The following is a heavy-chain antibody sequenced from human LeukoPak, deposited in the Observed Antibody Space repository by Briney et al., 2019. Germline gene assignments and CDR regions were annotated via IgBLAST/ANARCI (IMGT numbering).Heavy chain of an antibody. V-gene: IGHV4-39*01. Sequence: SETLSLTCNVSGGSIISSSYYWGWIRQPPGKGLEWIGSIYYSGNTYYNPSLKSRVTISVDTTNNQFSLKLSSVTAADTAVFYCARRSSYYASGWFDPWGQGTLVTVSS. CDR3: ARRSSYYASGWFDP. CDR2: IYYSGNT. D-gene: IGHD3-10*01. CDR1: GGSIISSSYY. J-gene: IGHJ5*02.